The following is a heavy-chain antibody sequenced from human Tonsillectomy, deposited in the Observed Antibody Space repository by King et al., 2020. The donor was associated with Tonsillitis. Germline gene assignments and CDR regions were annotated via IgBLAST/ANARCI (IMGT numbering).Heavy chain of an antibody. CDR3: ARHNRGLNTVGTLTFDH. V-gene: IGHV4-39*01. CDR1: GGSISSSSYF. D-gene: IGHD4-11*01. CDR2: VYYSGRT. J-gene: IGHJ4*02. Sequence: LQLQESGPGLVKPSETLSLTCTVSGGSISSSSYFWGWIRQPPGKGLEYIGNVYYSGRTYYNPSLTSRVTISVDTSKTQFSLKVSSVTAADTAVYYCARHNRGLNTVGTLTFDHWGQGTLVTVSS.